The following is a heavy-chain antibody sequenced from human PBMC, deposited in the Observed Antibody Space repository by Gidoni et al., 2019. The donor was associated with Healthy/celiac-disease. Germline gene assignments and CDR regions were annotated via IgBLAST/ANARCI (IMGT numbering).Heavy chain of an antibody. J-gene: IGHJ4*02. CDR3: ARGRGQRKVNYFDY. Sequence: QVQLQQWGAGLLKPSETLSLTCAVYGGSFSGYYWSWIRQPPGKGLEWIGEINHSGSTNYNPSLKSRVTISVDTSKNQFSLKLSSVTAADTAVYYCARGRGQRKVNYFDYWGQGTLVTVSS. D-gene: IGHD6-25*01. CDR2: INHSGST. V-gene: IGHV4-34*01. CDR1: GGSFSGYY.